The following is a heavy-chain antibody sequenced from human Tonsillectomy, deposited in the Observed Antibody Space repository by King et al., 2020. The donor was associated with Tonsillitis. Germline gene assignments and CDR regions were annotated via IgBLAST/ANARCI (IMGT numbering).Heavy chain of an antibody. CDR1: GFTFTDYH. D-gene: IGHD6-6*01. Sequence: HVQLVESGGGLVKPGGSLRLSCAASGFTFTDYHMSWIRQAPGKELELVSYITPTSSYTNYADSVRGRFTISRDNAENSLYLQMNSLRAEDTAVYYCARDDRGRGYSSSSHHDYWGQGTLVTVSS. V-gene: IGHV3-11*05. J-gene: IGHJ4*02. CDR3: ARDDRGRGYSSSSHHDY. CDR2: ITPTSSYT.